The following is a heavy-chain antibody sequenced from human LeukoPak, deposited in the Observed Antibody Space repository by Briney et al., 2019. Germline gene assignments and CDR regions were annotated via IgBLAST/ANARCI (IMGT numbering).Heavy chain of an antibody. CDR3: ARAKDIVVVPAAIPENWFDP. CDR1: GGTFSSYA. Sequence: SVKVSCKPSGGTFSSYAISWVRQAPGQGLEWMGGIIPIFGTANYAQKFQGRVTITADESTSTAYMELSSLRSEDTAVYYCARAKDIVVVPAAIPENWFDPWGQGTLVTVSS. D-gene: IGHD2-2*02. CDR2: IIPIFGTA. V-gene: IGHV1-69*01. J-gene: IGHJ5*02.